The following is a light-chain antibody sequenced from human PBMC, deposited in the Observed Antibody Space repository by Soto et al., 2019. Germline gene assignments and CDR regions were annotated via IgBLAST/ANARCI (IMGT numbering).Light chain of an antibody. CDR1: QSVSSSY. V-gene: IGKV3-20*01. CDR3: QQYGRSPWT. CDR2: GAS. Sequence: EIVLTQSPGTLSLSPGERATLSCRASQSVSSSYLAWYQQKPGQAPRLLIYGASSRATGIPDRFSGSGSEKDFTLTISRLEPEDFAVYYCQQYGRSPWTLGQGTKVDLK. J-gene: IGKJ1*01.